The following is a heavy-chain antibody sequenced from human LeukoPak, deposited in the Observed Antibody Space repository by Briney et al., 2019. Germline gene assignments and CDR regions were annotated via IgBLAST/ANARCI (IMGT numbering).Heavy chain of an antibody. J-gene: IGHJ4*02. CDR3: SGGTTTNKDFFDY. V-gene: IGHV4-34*01. CDR2: INHSGST. Sequence: SETLSLTCAVYGGSFSGYYWSWIRQPPGKGLEWIGEINHSGSTNYNPSLKSRVTISVDTSKNQFSLKLSSVTAADTAVDYCSGGTTTNKDFFDYWGQGTLVTVSS. CDR1: GGSFSGYY. D-gene: IGHD4-17*01.